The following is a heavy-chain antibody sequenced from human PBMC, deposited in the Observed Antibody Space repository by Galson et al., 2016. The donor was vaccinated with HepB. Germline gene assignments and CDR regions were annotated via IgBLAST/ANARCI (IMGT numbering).Heavy chain of an antibody. J-gene: IGHJ4*02. CDR3: ARVDVAMYDVLDY. D-gene: IGHD3-10*02. V-gene: IGHV4-38-2*02. Sequence: SETLSLTCSVSNYSISSGFYWGWVRQPPGQGLEWIGSIHHSGITFYNPPLKTRITISVEPSTNQFPLMMSSVTAADTAVYYCARVDVAMYDVLDYWGQGTLVTVSS. CDR2: IHHSGIT. CDR1: NYSISSGFY.